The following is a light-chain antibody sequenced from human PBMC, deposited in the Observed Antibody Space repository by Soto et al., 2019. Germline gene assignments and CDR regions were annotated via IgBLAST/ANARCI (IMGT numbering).Light chain of an antibody. CDR2: GAT. Sequence: EIVLTQSPATLSLSPGEGATLSCRASQSLSSSYLTWYQQKSGQAPRLLIYGATSRATGIPDRFSGSGSGTDFTLTISRLEPEDFAVYYCQQYGSSRTFGQGTTVDIK. J-gene: IGKJ1*01. CDR1: QSLSSSY. V-gene: IGKV3-20*01. CDR3: QQYGSSRT.